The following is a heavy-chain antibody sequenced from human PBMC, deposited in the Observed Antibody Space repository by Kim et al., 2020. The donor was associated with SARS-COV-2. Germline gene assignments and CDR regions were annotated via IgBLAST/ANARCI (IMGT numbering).Heavy chain of an antibody. D-gene: IGHD4-4*01. Sequence: GGSLRLSCAASGFTFDDYAMHWVRQAPGKGLEWVSGISWNSGSIGYADSVKGRFTISRDNAKNSLYLQMNSLRAEDTALYYCAKENSNHNIFDYWGQGTLVTVSS. CDR1: GFTFDDYA. CDR2: ISWNSGSI. J-gene: IGHJ4*02. V-gene: IGHV3-9*01. CDR3: AKENSNHNIFDY.